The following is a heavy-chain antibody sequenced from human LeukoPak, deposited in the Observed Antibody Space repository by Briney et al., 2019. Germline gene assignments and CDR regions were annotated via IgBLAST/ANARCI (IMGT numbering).Heavy chain of an antibody. V-gene: IGHV3-23*01. CDR2: ISANGGSI. Sequence: GGSLRLSCEASGFTFSDYAMSWVCQVPGKGLEWVSAISANGGSIYYADSVKGRFTISRGNSKNTLYLQMNSLRAEDTAVYYCARGMYYDILTGFDYWGQGTLVTVSS. D-gene: IGHD3-9*01. J-gene: IGHJ4*02. CDR3: ARGMYYDILTGFDY. CDR1: GFTFSDYA.